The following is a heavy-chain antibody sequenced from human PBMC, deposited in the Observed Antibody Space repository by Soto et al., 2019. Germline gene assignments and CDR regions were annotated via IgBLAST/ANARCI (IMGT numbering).Heavy chain of an antibody. D-gene: IGHD3-22*01. CDR1: GGTFSSYA. CDR3: ARCNYYDSSGYYAATTPGWFDP. J-gene: IGHJ5*02. V-gene: IGHV1-69*01. CDR2: IIPIFGTA. Sequence: QVQLVQSGAEVKKPGSSVKVSCKASGGTFSSYAISWVRQAPGQGLEWMGGIIPIFGTANYAQKFQGRVTITADESTSTDYMELSSLRSEDTAVYYCARCNYYDSSGYYAATTPGWFDPWGQGTLVTVSS.